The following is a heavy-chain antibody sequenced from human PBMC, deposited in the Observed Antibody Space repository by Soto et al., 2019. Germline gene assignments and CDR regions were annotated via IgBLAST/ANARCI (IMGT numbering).Heavy chain of an antibody. D-gene: IGHD3-10*01. V-gene: IGHV4-4*02. Sequence: PSETLSLTCAVSGGSISSSNWWSWVRQPPGKGLEWIGEIYHSGSTNYNPSLKSRVTISVDKSKNQFSLKLSSVTAADTAVYYCARDPRFRDGSGSYYTDYYYYGMDVWGQGTTVTVS. CDR1: GGSISSSNW. J-gene: IGHJ6*02. CDR2: IYHSGST. CDR3: ARDPRFRDGSGSYYTDYYYYGMDV.